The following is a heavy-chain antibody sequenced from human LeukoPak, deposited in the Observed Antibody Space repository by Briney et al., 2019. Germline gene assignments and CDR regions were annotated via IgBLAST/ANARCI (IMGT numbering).Heavy chain of an antibody. CDR3: ARDRVVPAAKLTPYYYYGMDV. J-gene: IGHJ6*02. D-gene: IGHD2-2*01. CDR1: GFTFSSYS. V-gene: IGHV3-21*01. CDR2: ISSSSSYI. Sequence: GGSLRLSCAASGFTFSSYSMNWVRQAPGKGLEWVSSISSSSSYIYYADSVKGRFTISRDNAKNSLYLQMNSLRAEDTAVYYCARDRVVPAAKLTPYYYYGMDVWGQGTTVTVSS.